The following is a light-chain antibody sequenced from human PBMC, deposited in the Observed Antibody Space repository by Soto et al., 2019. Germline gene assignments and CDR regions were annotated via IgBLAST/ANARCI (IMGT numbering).Light chain of an antibody. Sequence: DIQMTQSPSSLSAYVGDGVTITCRASVSVSRFLNWYQQKLGKAPHLLIIGASTLQEGVPSRFSGSGSGTEFTRTISSVQPEDFATYYCQNTHSAPRTFVQGTRLDIQ. CDR1: VSVSRF. CDR3: QNTHSAPRT. V-gene: IGKV1-39*01. CDR2: GAS. J-gene: IGKJ1*01.